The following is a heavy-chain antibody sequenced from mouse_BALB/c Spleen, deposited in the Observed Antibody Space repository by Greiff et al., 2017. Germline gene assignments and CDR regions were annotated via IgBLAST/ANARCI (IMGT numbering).Heavy chain of an antibody. CDR3: ARSYGRFAY. CDR2: INPSNGRT. V-gene: IGHV1S81*02. CDR1: GYTFTSYW. J-gene: IGHJ3*01. Sequence: VQLQQSGAELVKPGASVKLSCKASGYTFTSYWMHWVKQRPGQGLEWIGEINPSNGRTNYNEKFKSKATLTVDKSSSTAYMQLSSLTSEDSAVYYCARSYGRFAYWGQGTLVTVSA. D-gene: IGHD2-12*01.